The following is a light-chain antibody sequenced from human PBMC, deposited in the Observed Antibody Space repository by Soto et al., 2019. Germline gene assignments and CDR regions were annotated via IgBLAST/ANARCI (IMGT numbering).Light chain of an antibody. Sequence: QAVVTQPPSVSGAPGQRVTISCTGSSSNIGAGYDVHWYRQLPGTAPKLLIYGNSNRPSGVPDRFSGSKSGTSASLAITGLQAEDEADYYCQSYDSSLSGVFGGGTQLTVL. CDR2: GNS. V-gene: IGLV1-40*01. J-gene: IGLJ2*01. CDR3: QSYDSSLSGV. CDR1: SSNIGAGYD.